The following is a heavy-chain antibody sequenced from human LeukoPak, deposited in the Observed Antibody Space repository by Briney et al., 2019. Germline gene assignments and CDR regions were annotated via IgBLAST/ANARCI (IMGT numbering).Heavy chain of an antibody. CDR3: ARDKYYDILTGPFDY. D-gene: IGHD3-9*01. J-gene: IGHJ4*02. Sequence: GRSLRLSCAASGFTFSSYAMHWVRQALGKGLEWVAVISYDGSNKYYADSVKGRFTISRDNSKNTLYLQMNSLRAEDTAVYYCARDKYYDILTGPFDYWGQGTLVTVSS. CDR2: ISYDGSNK. V-gene: IGHV3-30-3*01. CDR1: GFTFSSYA.